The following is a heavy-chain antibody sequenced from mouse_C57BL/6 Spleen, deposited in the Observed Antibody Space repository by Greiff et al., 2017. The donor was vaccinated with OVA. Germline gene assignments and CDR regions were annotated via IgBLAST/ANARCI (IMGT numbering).Heavy chain of an antibody. V-gene: IGHV1-42*01. J-gene: IGHJ1*03. CDR1: GYSFTGYY. Sequence: EVQLQQSGPELVKPGASVKISCKASGYSFTGYYMNWVKQSPEKSLEWIGEINPSTGGTTYNQKFKAKATLTVDKSSSTAYMQLKSLTSEDSAVYYCARYDYDDGWYFDVWGTGTTVTVSS. D-gene: IGHD2-4*01. CDR2: INPSTGGT. CDR3: ARYDYDDGWYFDV.